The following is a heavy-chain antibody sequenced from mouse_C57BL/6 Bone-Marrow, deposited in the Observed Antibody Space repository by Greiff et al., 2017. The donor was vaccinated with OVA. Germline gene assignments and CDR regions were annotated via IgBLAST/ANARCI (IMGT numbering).Heavy chain of an antibody. CDR1: GYTFTSYW. Sequence: VQLQQPGAELVMPGASVKLSCKASGYTFTSYWMHWVKQRPGQGLEWIGEIDPSDSYTNYNQKFKGKSTLTVDKSSSTAYVQLSSLTSEDSAVYYCARGGYYDYDVGPWFAYWGQGTLVTVSA. CDR2: IDPSDSYT. V-gene: IGHV1-69*01. CDR3: ARGGYYDYDVGPWFAY. D-gene: IGHD2-4*01. J-gene: IGHJ3*01.